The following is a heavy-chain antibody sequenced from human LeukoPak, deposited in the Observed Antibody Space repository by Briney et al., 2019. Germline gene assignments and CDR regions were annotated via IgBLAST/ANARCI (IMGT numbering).Heavy chain of an antibody. J-gene: IGHJ3*02. CDR1: GGSTNNYY. CDR3: ARVSSGWYVRVGAFDI. CDR2: IYYSGST. Sequence: SETLSLTCTVSGGSTNNYYWTWIRQPPGKGLEWAGYIYYSGSTNYNPSLKSRVTISVDTSKNQFSLKLSSVTAADTAVYYCARVSSGWYVRVGAFDIWGQGTIVTVSS. V-gene: IGHV4-59*01. D-gene: IGHD6-19*01.